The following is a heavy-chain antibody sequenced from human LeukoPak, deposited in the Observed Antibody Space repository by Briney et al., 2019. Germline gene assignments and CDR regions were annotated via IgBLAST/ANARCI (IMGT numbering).Heavy chain of an antibody. CDR2: IYYSGST. Sequence: SETLSLTCSVSGGSISSSSYYWAWVRQPPGKGLEWIADIYYSGSTYFNPSLKSRVTISKDTSKNQFSLKLTSVAAADTAVYYCARLVPPGWFDPWGQGTLVTVSS. CDR1: GGSISSSSYY. CDR3: ARLVPPGWFDP. J-gene: IGHJ5*02. V-gene: IGHV4-39*01.